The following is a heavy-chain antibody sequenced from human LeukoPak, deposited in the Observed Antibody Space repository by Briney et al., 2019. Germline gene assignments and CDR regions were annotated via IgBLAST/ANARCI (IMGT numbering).Heavy chain of an antibody. CDR3: ARDGNYYDSSGYYPPLDY. CDR2: IWYDGSNK. Sequence: PGGTLRLSCAASGFTFSSYGMHWVRQAPGKGLEWVAVIWYDGSNKYYADSVKGRFTISRDNSKNTLYLQMNSLRAEDTAVYYCARDGNYYDSSGYYPPLDYWGQGTLVTVSS. CDR1: GFTFSSYG. V-gene: IGHV3-33*01. D-gene: IGHD3-22*01. J-gene: IGHJ4*02.